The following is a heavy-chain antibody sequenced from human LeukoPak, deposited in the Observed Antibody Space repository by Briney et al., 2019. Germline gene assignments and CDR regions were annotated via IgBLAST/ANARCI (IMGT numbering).Heavy chain of an antibody. D-gene: IGHD1-26*01. Sequence: SETLSLTCTVSGGSISSSSYYWGWIRQPPGKGLEWIGSIYYSGSTYYNPSLKSRVTISVDTSKNQFSLKLSSVTAADTAVYYCARHTGIVGANFDYWGQGTLVTVSS. CDR3: ARHTGIVGANFDY. CDR1: GGSISSSSYY. V-gene: IGHV4-39*01. CDR2: IYYSGST. J-gene: IGHJ4*02.